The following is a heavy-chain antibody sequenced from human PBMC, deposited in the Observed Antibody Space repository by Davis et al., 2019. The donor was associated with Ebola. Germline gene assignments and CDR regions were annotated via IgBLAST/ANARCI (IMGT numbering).Heavy chain of an antibody. D-gene: IGHD3-3*01. Sequence: GSLRLSCAVYRGSFIGYYWSWIRQPPGKGLEWIGEINHSGSTKYNPSLKSRVTISIDTSKNQFSLKLSSVTAADTAVYYCASTIFGVVIHPYYFDYWGQGTPVTVSS. CDR2: INHSGST. V-gene: IGHV4-34*01. CDR3: ASTIFGVVIHPYYFDY. J-gene: IGHJ4*02. CDR1: RGSFIGYY.